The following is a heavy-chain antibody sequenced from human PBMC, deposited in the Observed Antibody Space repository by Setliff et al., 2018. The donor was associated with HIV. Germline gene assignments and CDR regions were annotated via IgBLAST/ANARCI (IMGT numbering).Heavy chain of an antibody. Sequence: GESLKISCQGSGYSFTSYWIGWVRQMPGKGLEWMRIIYPGDSDTRYSPSFQGQVTISADRSLSTAYLQWTSLKASDTAMFYCARPRVADYFDSTGYYLPYAFDIWGQGTMVTVSS. D-gene: IGHD3-22*01. CDR1: GYSFTSYW. J-gene: IGHJ3*02. CDR2: IYPGDSDT. CDR3: ARPRVADYFDSTGYYLPYAFDI. V-gene: IGHV5-51*01.